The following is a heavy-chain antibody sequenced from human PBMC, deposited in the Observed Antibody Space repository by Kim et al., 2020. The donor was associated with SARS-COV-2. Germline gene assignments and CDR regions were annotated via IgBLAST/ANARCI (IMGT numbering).Heavy chain of an antibody. V-gene: IGHV3-23*01. D-gene: IGHD2-15*01. CDR3: AKARIYFDS. Sequence: GGSLRLSCAASGFTFSSYAMSWVRQAPGKGLEWVSAISGSGGNTYYADSVKGRSTISRNNSKNTLHLQMNSRKAEDTAVYYCAKARIYFDSWGQGTLVTVSS. CDR2: ISGSGGNT. J-gene: IGHJ4*02. CDR1: GFTFSSYA.